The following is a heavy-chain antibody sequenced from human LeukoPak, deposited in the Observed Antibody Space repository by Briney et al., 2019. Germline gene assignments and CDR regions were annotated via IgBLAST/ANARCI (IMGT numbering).Heavy chain of an antibody. CDR1: GGSISSSNW. V-gene: IGHV4-4*02. Sequence: SETLSLTCAVSGGSISSSNWWSWVRQPPGKGLEWIGEIYHSGSTNYNPSLKSRVTISVDKSKNQFSLKLSSVTAADTAVYYCATQGASYVWGSYRVDYWGQGTLVTVSS. CDR3: ATQGASYVWGSYRVDY. CDR2: IYHSGST. D-gene: IGHD3-16*02. J-gene: IGHJ4*02.